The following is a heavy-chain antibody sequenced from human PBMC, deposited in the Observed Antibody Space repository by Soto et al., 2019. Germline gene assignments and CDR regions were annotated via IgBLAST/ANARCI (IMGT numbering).Heavy chain of an antibody. CDR2: INAGNGNT. Sequence: QVQLVQSGAEVKKPGASVKVSCKASGYTFTSYAMHWVRQAPGQRLEWMGWINAGNGNTKYSQKFQGRGTITRDTSASTAYMELSSLRSEDTAVYYCARDRHTAGGGGMDVWGQGTTVTVSS. J-gene: IGHJ6*02. CDR3: ARDRHTAGGGGMDV. V-gene: IGHV1-3*01. CDR1: GYTFTSYA. D-gene: IGHD5-18*01.